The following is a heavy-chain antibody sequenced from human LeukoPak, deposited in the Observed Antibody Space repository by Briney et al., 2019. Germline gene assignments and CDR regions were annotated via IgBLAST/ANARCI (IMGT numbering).Heavy chain of an antibody. D-gene: IGHD2-15*01. CDR2: ISGSGGST. J-gene: IGHJ4*02. CDR3: ARDKYCSGGSCFIYFDY. CDR1: GFTFSSYA. Sequence: PGGSLRLSCAASGFTFSSYAMSWVRQAPGKGLEWVSAISGSGGSTYYADSVKGRFTISRDNSKNTLYLQMNSLRAEDTAVYYCARDKYCSGGSCFIYFDYWGQGTLVTLSS. V-gene: IGHV3-23*01.